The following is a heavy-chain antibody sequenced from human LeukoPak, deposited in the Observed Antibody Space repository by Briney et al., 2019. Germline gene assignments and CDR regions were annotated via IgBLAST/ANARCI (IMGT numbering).Heavy chain of an antibody. J-gene: IGHJ6*03. V-gene: IGHV4-4*07. CDR1: GGSISSYY. CDR3: ARGTVFGVVITRDYYYYMDV. CDR2: IYTSGST. Sequence: PSETLSLTCTVSGGSISSYYWSWIRQPAGKGLEWIGRIYTSGSTNYNPSLKSRVTISVDTSKNQFSLKLSSVTAADTAVYYCARGTVFGVVITRDYYYYMDVWGKGTTVTVSS. D-gene: IGHD3-3*01.